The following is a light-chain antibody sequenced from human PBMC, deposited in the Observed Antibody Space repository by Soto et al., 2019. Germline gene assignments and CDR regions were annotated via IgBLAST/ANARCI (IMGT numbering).Light chain of an antibody. V-gene: IGKV1-12*01. CDR2: GAS. CDR1: QDIRTW. CDR3: QHATTFPLT. J-gene: IGKJ5*01. Sequence: QLPQSPSSVSAYVGDRVPITCRASQDIRTWLAWYQQKPGKAPKILIYGASTLQSGVPSRCSGSGSGTYFTLTISSLQPEDSATYYCQHATTFPLTFGQGTRLELK.